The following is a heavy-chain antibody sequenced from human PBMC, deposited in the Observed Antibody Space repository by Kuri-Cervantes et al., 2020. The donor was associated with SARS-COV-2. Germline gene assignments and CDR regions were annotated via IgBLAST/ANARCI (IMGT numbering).Heavy chain of an antibody. CDR1: GFTFSSYS. J-gene: IGHJ4*02. CDR2: ISSSSSYI. V-gene: IGHV3-21*01. D-gene: IGHD1-7*01. CDR3: APLTGTPVSDY. Sequence: GESLKISCAASGFTFSSYSMNWVRQAPGEGLEWVSSISSSSSYIYYADSVKGRFTISRDNAQNSLYLQMNSLRAEDTAVYYCAPLTGTPVSDYWGQGTLVTVSS.